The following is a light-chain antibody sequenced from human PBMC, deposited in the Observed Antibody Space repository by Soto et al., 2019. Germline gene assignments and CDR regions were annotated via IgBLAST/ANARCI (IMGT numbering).Light chain of an antibody. CDR3: QQRSNWTPGLT. Sequence: EIVLTQSPATLSLSPGERATLSCRASQSVSSYLAWYQQKPGQAPRLLIYDASNRATGITARFSGSGSGTDFTLTNSSLEPKDFAVYYCQQRSNWTPGLTFGGGTKVEIK. V-gene: IGKV3-11*01. CDR1: QSVSSY. CDR2: DAS. J-gene: IGKJ4*01.